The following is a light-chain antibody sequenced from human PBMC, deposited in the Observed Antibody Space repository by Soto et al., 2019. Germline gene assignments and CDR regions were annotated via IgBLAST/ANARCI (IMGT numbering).Light chain of an antibody. Sequence: DIQMTQSPSSLSASVGHRVTITCRANQGISNYLAWYQQKPGKIPKLLMYAASTLQSGVPSRFSGGGSGTYFTLTISNLQPEDVATYYCQNYNSAPLTFGGGTKVEIK. V-gene: IGKV1-27*01. CDR1: QGISNY. J-gene: IGKJ4*01. CDR3: QNYNSAPLT. CDR2: AAS.